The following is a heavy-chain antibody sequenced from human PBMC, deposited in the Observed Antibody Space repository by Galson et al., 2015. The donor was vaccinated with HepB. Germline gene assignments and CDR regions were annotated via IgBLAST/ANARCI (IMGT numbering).Heavy chain of an antibody. J-gene: IGHJ4*02. CDR3: AARRDGYNRDY. D-gene: IGHD5-24*01. V-gene: IGHV3-53*01. CDR2: IYSGGST. CDR1: GFTVSSNY. Sequence: SLRLSCAASGFTVSSNYISWVRQAPGKGLEWVSVIYSGGSTHYADSVKGRFTISRDNSKNTVYLQMNSLRAEDTAVYYCAARRDGYNRDYWGQGTLVTVSS.